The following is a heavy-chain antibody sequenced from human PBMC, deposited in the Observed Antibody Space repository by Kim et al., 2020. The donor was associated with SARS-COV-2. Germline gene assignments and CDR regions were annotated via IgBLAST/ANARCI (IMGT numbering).Heavy chain of an antibody. CDR2: IRQDGSEK. Sequence: GGSLRLSCAASGFTLSNFWMSWVRQAPGKGLEWVANIRQDGSEKYYVDSVKGRFTISRDNAKNSVYLQMNSLRDEDTAVYYCARGQWGGYDGRFDYWGQGTLVTVSS. CDR3: ARGQWGGYDGRFDY. D-gene: IGHD5-12*01. V-gene: IGHV3-7*03. CDR1: GFTLSNFW. J-gene: IGHJ4*02.